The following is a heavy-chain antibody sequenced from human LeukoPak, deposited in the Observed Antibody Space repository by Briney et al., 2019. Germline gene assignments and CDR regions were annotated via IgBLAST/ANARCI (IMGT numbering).Heavy chain of an antibody. CDR2: ISGSGGST. CDR1: GFTFSSYG. CDR3: AKVMVRGVMDAFDI. J-gene: IGHJ3*02. V-gene: IGHV3-23*01. Sequence: QTGGSLTLSCAASGFTFSSYGMSWVPQAPGKGLKGVSAISGSGGSTYYADSVKGRFTISRDNSKNTLYLQMNSLRAEDTAVYYCAKVMVRGVMDAFDIWGQGTMVTVSS. D-gene: IGHD3-10*01.